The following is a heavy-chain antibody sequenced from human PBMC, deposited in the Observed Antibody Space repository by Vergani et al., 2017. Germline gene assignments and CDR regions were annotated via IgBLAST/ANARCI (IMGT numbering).Heavy chain of an antibody. CDR3: ARDGGEYDKDALDV. CDR1: GGSFNAYY. D-gene: IGHD2-21*01. CDR2: IYTSGAT. Sequence: QVQLQQWGAGLLKPSETLALTCAVYGGSFNAYYWNWIRQPPGKGLEWIGRIYTSGATNYNPSLRSRAIMSVDASKKQFSLKLTSVTAADTAVYYCARDGGEYDKDALDVWGQGTKVTVTS. V-gene: IGHV4-59*10. J-gene: IGHJ3*01.